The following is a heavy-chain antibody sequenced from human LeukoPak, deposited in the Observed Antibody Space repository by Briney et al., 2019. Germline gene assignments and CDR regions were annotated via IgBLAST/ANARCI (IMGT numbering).Heavy chain of an antibody. J-gene: IGHJ4*02. Sequence: GGSLRLSCAASGFTFSSYAMSWVRQAPGKGLEWVSAISGSGGSTYYADSVKGRFTISGDNSKNTLYLQMNSLRAEDTAVYYCAKDISYSGSSYYFDYWGQGTLVTVSS. CDR2: ISGSGGST. CDR3: AKDISYSGSSYYFDY. V-gene: IGHV3-23*01. D-gene: IGHD1-26*01. CDR1: GFTFSSYA.